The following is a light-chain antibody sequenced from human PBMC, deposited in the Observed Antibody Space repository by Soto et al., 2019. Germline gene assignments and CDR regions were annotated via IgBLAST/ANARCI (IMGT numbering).Light chain of an antibody. CDR3: QQFDDVFLT. V-gene: IGKV1-33*01. J-gene: IGKJ4*01. CDR1: QDIDTS. CDR2: DAS. Sequence: DIQLTQSPSSLSASVGDRVTITCQASQDIDTSLNWHQQRPGEAPKLLIYDASILETGVPSRFSGSGSGVKFTLTISSLQPEDFATYSCQQFDDVFLTFGGGTRVDFK.